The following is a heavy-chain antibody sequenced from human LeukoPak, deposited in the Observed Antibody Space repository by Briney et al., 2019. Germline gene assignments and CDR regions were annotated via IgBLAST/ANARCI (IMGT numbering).Heavy chain of an antibody. V-gene: IGHV3-30-3*01. Sequence: GGSLRLSCAASGFTFSSYAMHWVRQAPGKGLEWVAVISYGGGSKYFADSVKGRFTISRDTSKNTLYLQMNSLRAEDTAVYYCARANRPFHSSGWYKDYWGQGTLVTVSS. CDR3: ARANRPFHSSGWYKDY. D-gene: IGHD6-19*01. J-gene: IGHJ4*02. CDR2: ISYGGGSK. CDR1: GFTFSSYA.